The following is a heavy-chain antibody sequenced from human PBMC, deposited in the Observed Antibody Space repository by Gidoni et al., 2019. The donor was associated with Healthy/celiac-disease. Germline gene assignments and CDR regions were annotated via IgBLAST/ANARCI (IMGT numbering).Heavy chain of an antibody. D-gene: IGHD4-17*01. Sequence: QVQLVQSGAAVKKPGSSVKVSCKASGDPFSSYGISWVRQAPGQGLEWMGGIIPSFGTANYAHKFQGRVTITADKSTSTAYMELSSLRSEDTAVYYCAKNHDYGGNLHYYYYGMDVWGQGTTVTVSS. J-gene: IGHJ6*02. V-gene: IGHV1-69*06. CDR1: GDPFSSYG. CDR2: IIPSFGTA. CDR3: AKNHDYGGNLHYYYYGMDV.